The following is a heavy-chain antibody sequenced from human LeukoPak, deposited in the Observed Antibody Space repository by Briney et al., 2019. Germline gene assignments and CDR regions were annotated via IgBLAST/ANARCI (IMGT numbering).Heavy chain of an antibody. CDR1: GFTFSSYA. J-gene: IGHJ3*02. V-gene: IGHV3-30-3*01. Sequence: GGSLRLSCAASGFTFSSYAMHWVRQAPGKGLEWVAFISYDGSNKYYADSVKGRFTISRDNSKNTLYLQMNSLRAEDTAVYYCARDAGGGAFDIWGQGTMVTVSS. CDR3: ARDAGGGAFDI. CDR2: ISYDGSNK. D-gene: IGHD3-10*01.